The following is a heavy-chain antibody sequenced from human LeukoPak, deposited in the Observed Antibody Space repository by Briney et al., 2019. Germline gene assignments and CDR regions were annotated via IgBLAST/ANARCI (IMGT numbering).Heavy chain of an antibody. CDR2: INQDGSEK. CDR3: ARDSEQQLDY. D-gene: IGHD6-13*01. J-gene: IGHJ4*02. V-gene: IGHV3-7*01. CDR1: AFTFSNYW. Sequence: GGSLRLSCAASAFTFSNYWMIWVRQAPGKGLEWVANINQDGSEKYYVDSVKGRFTISRDNAKNSLYLQMNSLRAEDTAVYYCARDSEQQLDYWGQGTLVTVSS.